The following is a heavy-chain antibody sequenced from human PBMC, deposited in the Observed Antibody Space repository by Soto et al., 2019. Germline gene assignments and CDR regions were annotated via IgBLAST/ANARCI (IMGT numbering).Heavy chain of an antibody. V-gene: IGHV4-59*01. J-gene: IGHJ6*02. CDR3: ARDRGGIAARPPDYYYYYGMDV. D-gene: IGHD6-6*01. CDR2: IYYSGST. CDR1: GGSISSYY. Sequence: PSETLSLTCTVSGGSISSYYWSWIRQPPGKGLEWIGYIYYSGSTNYNPSLKSRVTISVDTSKNQFSLKLSSVTAADTAVYYCARDRGGIAARPPDYYYYYGMDVWGQWTTVTVSS.